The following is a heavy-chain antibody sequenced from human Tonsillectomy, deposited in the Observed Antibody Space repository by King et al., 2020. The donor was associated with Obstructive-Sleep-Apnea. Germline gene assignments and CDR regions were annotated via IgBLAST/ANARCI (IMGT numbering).Heavy chain of an antibody. CDR1: GYSFTSYW. V-gene: IGHV5-10-1*01. CDR2: IHPMDSNT. J-gene: IGHJ4*02. CDR3: SRHEEPY. Sequence: QLVQSGAEVRKPGESLRISCKGFGYSFTSYWISWGRQMPGKGLEWMGRIHPMDSNTNYSPSFQGHVTISADKSISTAYLQWSSLKASDTAIYYCSRHEEPYWGQGTLVTVST.